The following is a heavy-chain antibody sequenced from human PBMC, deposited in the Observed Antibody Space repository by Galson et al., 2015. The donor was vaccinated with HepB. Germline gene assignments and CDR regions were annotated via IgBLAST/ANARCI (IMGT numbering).Heavy chain of an antibody. CDR2: IIPILGIA. J-gene: IGHJ6*02. D-gene: IGHD3-22*01. CDR1: GGTFSSYA. Sequence: SGGTFSSYAISWVRQAPGQGLEWMGRIIPILGIANYAQKFQGRVTITADKSTSTAYMELSSLRSEDTAVYYCARDTGAPYDSSGYYTSGHLDVWGQGTTVTVSS. CDR3: ARDTGAPYDSSGYYTSGHLDV. V-gene: IGHV1-69*04.